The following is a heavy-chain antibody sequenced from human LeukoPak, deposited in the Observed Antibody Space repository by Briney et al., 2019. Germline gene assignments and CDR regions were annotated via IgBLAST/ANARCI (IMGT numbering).Heavy chain of an antibody. V-gene: IGHV1-18*01. CDR3: ARNIRNLDY. J-gene: IGHJ4*02. CDR1: GYTFSTYG. Sequence: GASVKVSCRTSGYTFSTYGISWVRQAPGQGLEWMGWISVYGGNINYAHKFQDRLTVTTDSSTATAYMELRSLRSDDTAVYYCARNIRNLDYWGQGTLVTVSS. CDR2: ISVYGGNI. D-gene: IGHD2/OR15-2a*01.